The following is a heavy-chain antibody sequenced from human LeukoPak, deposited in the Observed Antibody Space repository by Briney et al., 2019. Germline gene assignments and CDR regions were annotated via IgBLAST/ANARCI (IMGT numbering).Heavy chain of an antibody. D-gene: IGHD3-22*01. Sequence: ASVKVSCKASGYTFTGYYMHWVRQAPGQGLEWMGWINPDSGGTNYAQKFQGRVTMTRDTSISTAYMELSRLRSDDTAVYYCARERYYDRTSKDAFDIWGQGTMVTVSS. CDR1: GYTFTGYY. CDR2: INPDSGGT. V-gene: IGHV1-2*02. J-gene: IGHJ3*02. CDR3: ARERYYDRTSKDAFDI.